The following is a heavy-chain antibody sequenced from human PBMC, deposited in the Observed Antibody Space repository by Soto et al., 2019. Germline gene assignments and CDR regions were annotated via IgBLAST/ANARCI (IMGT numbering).Heavy chain of an antibody. CDR2: ISHDGTSE. D-gene: IGHD1-26*01. CDR3: AKDFRYGLLDQPGIDSYYYGMDV. Sequence: QVQLVESGGGVVQPGRSLRLSCAASGFPFSTYGMHWVRQTPGKGLDWVAVISHDGTSEYYGNSVKGRFTISRDNAKNKLYLQMKGVRAEDTAFYYCAKDFRYGLLDQPGIDSYYYGMDVWGQGTTVTVSS. J-gene: IGHJ6*02. V-gene: IGHV3-30*18. CDR1: GFPFSTYG.